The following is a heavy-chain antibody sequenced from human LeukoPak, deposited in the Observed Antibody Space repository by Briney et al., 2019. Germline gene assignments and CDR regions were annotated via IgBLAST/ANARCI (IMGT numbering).Heavy chain of an antibody. D-gene: IGHD3-22*01. Sequence: GGSLRLSCAASGFTFSDYYMSWIRQAPGKGLEWVSYISSSGNTIYYADSVKGRFTISRDNAKNSLYLQMNSLRAEDTAVYFCARVKYYYDSSGYYEYYFDYWGQGTLVTVSS. CDR2: ISSSGNTI. CDR1: GFTFSDYY. J-gene: IGHJ4*02. CDR3: ARVKYYYDSSGYYEYYFDY. V-gene: IGHV3-11*01.